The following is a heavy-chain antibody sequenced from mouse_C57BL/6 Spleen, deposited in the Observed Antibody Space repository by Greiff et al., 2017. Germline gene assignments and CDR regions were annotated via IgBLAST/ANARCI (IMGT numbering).Heavy chain of an antibody. CDR3: AHSNWYFDV. Sequence: EVQLQESGPELVKPGASVKKSCKASGYTFPDYNMHWVKQSHGKSLEWIGYINPNNGGTSYNQKFKGKATLTVNKSSSTAYMELRSLTSEDSAVYYCAHSNWYFDVWGTGTTVTVSS. CDR1: GYTFPDYN. J-gene: IGHJ1*03. D-gene: IGHD2-5*01. CDR2: INPNNGGT. V-gene: IGHV1-22*01.